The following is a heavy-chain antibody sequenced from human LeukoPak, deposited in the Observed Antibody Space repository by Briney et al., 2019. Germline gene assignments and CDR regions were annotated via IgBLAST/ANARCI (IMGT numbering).Heavy chain of an antibody. J-gene: IGHJ4*02. CDR3: ARPLGYCSGGSCYSSYFDY. Sequence: PGGSLRLSCSAPRFTLSSYAMHSVRQAPGKGLEWVAVISYDGSNKYYADSVKGRFTIARDNSKNTLYLQMNSLRAEDTAVYYCARPLGYCSGGSCYSSYFDYWGQGTLVTVSS. D-gene: IGHD2-15*01. CDR2: ISYDGSNK. V-gene: IGHV3-30-3*01. CDR1: RFTLSSYA.